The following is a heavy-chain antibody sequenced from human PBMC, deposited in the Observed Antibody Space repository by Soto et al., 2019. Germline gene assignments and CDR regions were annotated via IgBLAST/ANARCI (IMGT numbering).Heavy chain of an antibody. Sequence: ASVKVSCKISGHTLTELSIHWVRQAPGQGLEWMGWISAYNGNTNYAQKLQGRVTMTTDTSTSTAYMELRSLRSDDTAVYYCARRDLWVVTPPDYWGQGTLVTVSS. CDR2: ISAYNGNT. CDR3: ARRDLWVVTPPDY. D-gene: IGHD2-21*02. J-gene: IGHJ4*02. V-gene: IGHV1-18*01. CDR1: GHTLTELS.